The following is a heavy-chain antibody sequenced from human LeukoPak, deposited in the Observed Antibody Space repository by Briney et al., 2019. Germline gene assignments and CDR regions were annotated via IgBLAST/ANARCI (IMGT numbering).Heavy chain of an antibody. D-gene: IGHD2-2*01. J-gene: IGHJ4*02. CDR2: ISYDGSDK. CDR3: ARDLWADTSCYDY. V-gene: IGHV3-30*03. Sequence: GGSLRLSCAASGFTFGSYGMHWVRQAPGKGLEWVALISYDGSDKYYADSVKGRFTISRDNAKNSPYLQMNSLRAEDTAVYYCARDLWADTSCYDYWGEGTLITVSS. CDR1: GFTFGSYG.